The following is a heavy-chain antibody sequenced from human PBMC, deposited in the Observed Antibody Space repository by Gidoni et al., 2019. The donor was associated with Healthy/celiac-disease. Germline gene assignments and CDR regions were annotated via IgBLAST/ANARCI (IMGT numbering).Heavy chain of an antibody. D-gene: IGHD6-13*01. CDR1: GGSFSGYY. Sequence: QVQLQQWGAGLLKPSETLSLTCAVYGGSFSGYYWSWIRQPPGKGLEWIGEINHSGSTNYNPSLKSRVTISVDTSKNQFSLKLSSVTAADTAVYYCARVLGWARIAAAGRKGPGAFDIWGQGTMVTVSS. CDR2: INHSGST. V-gene: IGHV4-34*01. J-gene: IGHJ3*02. CDR3: ARVLGWARIAAAGRKGPGAFDI.